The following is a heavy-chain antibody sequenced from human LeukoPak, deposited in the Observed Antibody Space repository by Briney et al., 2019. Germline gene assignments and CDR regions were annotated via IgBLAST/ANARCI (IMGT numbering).Heavy chain of an antibody. D-gene: IGHD5-18*01. Sequence: GGSLRLSCAASGFTSSSYAMSWVRQAPGKGLEWVANIKKEGGEKYYVDTVKGRFTISRDNTKTSLYLQMNSLRAEDTAVYYCARDLSGVTGYTYGRGIDYWGQGTLVTVSS. CDR3: ARDLSGVTGYTYGRGIDY. CDR2: IKKEGGEK. V-gene: IGHV3-7*01. J-gene: IGHJ4*02. CDR1: GFTSSSYA.